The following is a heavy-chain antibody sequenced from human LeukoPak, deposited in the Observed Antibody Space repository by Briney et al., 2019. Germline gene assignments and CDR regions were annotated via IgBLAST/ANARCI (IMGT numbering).Heavy chain of an antibody. V-gene: IGHV4-31*03. Sequence: SETLSLTCTVSGGSISSGGYYWSWICQHPGKGLEWIGYIYYSGSTYYNPSLKSRVTISVDTSKNQFSLKLSSVTAADTAVYYCARALTSMVRGVIDYWGQGTLVTVSS. CDR1: GGSISSGGYY. CDR2: IYYSGST. D-gene: IGHD3-10*01. J-gene: IGHJ4*02. CDR3: ARALTSMVRGVIDY.